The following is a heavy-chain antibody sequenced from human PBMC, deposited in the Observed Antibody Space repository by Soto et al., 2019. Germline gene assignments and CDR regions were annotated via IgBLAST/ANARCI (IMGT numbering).Heavy chain of an antibody. CDR1: GYSFSNYW. J-gene: IGHJ6*02. D-gene: IGHD3-16*01. V-gene: IGHV5-10-1*01. CDR2: TDPYDSQT. Sequence: PGESLKISCTGSGYSFSNYWINWVRQMPGKGLEWMGWTDPYDSQTKYSPSFQGHVTLSTDKSIATAYLQWSSLKASDTAMYYCAREADTFGRISYGMDVWGQGTMVTVSS. CDR3: AREADTFGRISYGMDV.